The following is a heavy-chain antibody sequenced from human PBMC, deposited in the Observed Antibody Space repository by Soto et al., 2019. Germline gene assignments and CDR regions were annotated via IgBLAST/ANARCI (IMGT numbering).Heavy chain of an antibody. D-gene: IGHD1-1*01. V-gene: IGHV6-1*01. CDR1: GDSVSTNTAT. CDR3: ARDHRNWNRKYGMDV. CDR2: TYYRSKWYN. Sequence: SQTLSLTCAISGDSVSTNTATWNWTRQSPSRGLEWLGRTYYRSKWYNDYAVSVKGRISINPDTSENQFSPQLTSVSPEDTAVYYCARDHRNWNRKYGMDVWGQGTTVTVSS. J-gene: IGHJ6*02.